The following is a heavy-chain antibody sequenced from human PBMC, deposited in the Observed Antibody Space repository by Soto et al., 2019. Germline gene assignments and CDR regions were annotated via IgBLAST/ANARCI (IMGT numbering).Heavy chain of an antibody. V-gene: IGHV1-18*01. Sequence: GASVKVSCKASGYTFTSYGISWVRQAPGQGLEWMGWISAYNGNTNYAQKLQGRVTMTTDTSTSTAYMELRSLRSDDTAVYYCARDPYSSGWYGVNWFDPWGQGTLVTSPQ. CDR1: GYTFTSYG. J-gene: IGHJ5*02. CDR2: ISAYNGNT. CDR3: ARDPYSSGWYGVNWFDP. D-gene: IGHD6-19*01.